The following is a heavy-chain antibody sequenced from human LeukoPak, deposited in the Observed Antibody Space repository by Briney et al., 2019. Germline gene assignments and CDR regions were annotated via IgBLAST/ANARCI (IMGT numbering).Heavy chain of an antibody. D-gene: IGHD6-19*01. CDR2: ISAHNGNT. CDR1: GYTFTSYG. Sequence: GASVKVSCKASGYTFTSYGISWVRQAPGQGLEWLGWISAHNGNTNFAQKFQGRLTMTTDTSKNTAYMELRSLISDDTAVYYCARDLNTGGWFVDSDFWGQGTLVSVSS. CDR3: ARDLNTGGWFVDSDF. J-gene: IGHJ4*02. V-gene: IGHV1-18*01.